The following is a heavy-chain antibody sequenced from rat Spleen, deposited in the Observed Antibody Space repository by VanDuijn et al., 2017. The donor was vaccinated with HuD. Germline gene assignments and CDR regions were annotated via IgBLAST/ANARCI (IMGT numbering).Heavy chain of an antibody. CDR2: ITKDGGSL. D-gene: IGHD1-12*02. CDR1: GFTFNNYW. V-gene: IGHV5-31*01. Sequence: EVQLVESDGGLVQPGGSLKLSCVASGFTFNNYWLSWVRQTPGKGLDWVASITKDGGSLFYRDSVKGRFTVSRDNEQNTLYLQMNSLRSEDTATYYCASHFDGSYYSPFDYWGQGVMVTVSS. CDR3: ASHFDGSYYSPFDY. J-gene: IGHJ2*01.